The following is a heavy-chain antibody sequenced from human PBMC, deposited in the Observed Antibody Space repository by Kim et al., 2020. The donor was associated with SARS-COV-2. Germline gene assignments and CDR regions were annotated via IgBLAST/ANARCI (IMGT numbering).Heavy chain of an antibody. J-gene: IGHJ6*02. CDR3: ARAPYCGGDCYSGTGPSRYYYYGMDV. Sequence: SVKVSCKASGGTFSSYAISWVRQAPGQGLEWMGGIIPIFGTANYAQKFQGRVTITADESTSTAYMELSSLRSEDTAVYYCARAPYCGGDCYSGTGPSRYYYYGMDVWGQGTTVTVSS. CDR1: GGTFSSYA. D-gene: IGHD2-21*01. V-gene: IGHV1-69*13. CDR2: IIPIFGTA.